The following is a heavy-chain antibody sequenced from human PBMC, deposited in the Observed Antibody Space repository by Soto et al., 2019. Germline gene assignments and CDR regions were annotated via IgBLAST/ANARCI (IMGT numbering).Heavy chain of an antibody. CDR1: GGSISSYY. CDR2: IYYSGST. J-gene: IGHJ5*02. Sequence: SETLSLTCTVSGGSISSYYWSWIRQPPGKGLEWIGYIYYSGSTNYNPSLKSRVTISVDTSKNQFSLKLSSVTAADTAVYYCARRGMHPRGWFDPWGQGTLVTVSS. V-gene: IGHV4-59*08. CDR3: ARRGMHPRGWFDP.